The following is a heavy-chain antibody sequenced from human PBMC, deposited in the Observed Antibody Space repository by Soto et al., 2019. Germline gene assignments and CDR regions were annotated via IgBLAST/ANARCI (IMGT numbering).Heavy chain of an antibody. V-gene: IGHV4-34*01. J-gene: IGHJ6*03. Sequence: SETLSLTCAVYGGSFSGYYWSWIRQPPGKGLEWIGEINHSGSTNYNPSLKSRVTISVDTSKNQFPLKLSSVTAADTAVYYCARGGENIYYYYYMDVWGKGTTVTVSS. CDR3: ARGGENIYYYYYMDV. CDR1: GGSFSGYY. CDR2: INHSGST. D-gene: IGHD3-10*01.